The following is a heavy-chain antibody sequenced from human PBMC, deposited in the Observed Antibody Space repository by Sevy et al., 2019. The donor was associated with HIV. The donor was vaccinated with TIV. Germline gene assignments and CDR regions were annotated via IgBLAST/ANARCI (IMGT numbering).Heavy chain of an antibody. CDR3: TRVPIQLGAFDI. CDR2: ISYDGSHK. V-gene: IGHV3-30*04. Sequence: GGFLRLSCAASGFTFSTSAMHWVRQAPGKGLEWLAVISYDGSHKYYGNSVKGRFTLSRDNSKNRLYLQMNSLRAEDKAVYYCTRVPIQLGAFDIWGQGTMVTVSS. CDR1: GFTFSTSA. J-gene: IGHJ3*02. D-gene: IGHD5-18*01.